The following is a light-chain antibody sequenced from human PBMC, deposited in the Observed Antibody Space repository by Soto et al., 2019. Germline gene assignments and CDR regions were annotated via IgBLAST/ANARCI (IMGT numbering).Light chain of an antibody. J-gene: IGLJ2*01. Sequence: QSVLTQAPSVSGAPGQRVTISCTGSSSNIGAGYDVHWYQQLPGTAPKLLIYGNSNRPSGVPDRFSGSKSGTSASLAITGLQAEDEADYYCQSYDSSLSGSNVVFGGGTKLIVL. CDR3: QSYDSSLSGSNVV. CDR2: GNS. CDR1: SSNIGAGYD. V-gene: IGLV1-40*01.